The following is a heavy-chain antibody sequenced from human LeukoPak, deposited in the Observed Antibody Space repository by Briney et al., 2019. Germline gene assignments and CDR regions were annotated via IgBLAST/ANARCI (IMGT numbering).Heavy chain of an antibody. V-gene: IGHV3-30*03. J-gene: IGHJ4*02. CDR1: GFTFSSYG. CDR3: ARDRLHYDSLTGYPAD. CDR2: ISYDGSNK. Sequence: GGSLRLSCAASGFTFSSYGIHWVRQAPGKGLEWVAVISYDGSNKYYADSVKGRFTISRDNSRNTLYLQMNSLRAEDTAVYYCARDRLHYDSLTGYPADWGQGTLVTVSS. D-gene: IGHD3-9*01.